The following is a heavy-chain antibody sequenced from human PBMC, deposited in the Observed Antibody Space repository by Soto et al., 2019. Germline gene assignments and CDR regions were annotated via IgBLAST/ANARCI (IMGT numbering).Heavy chain of an antibody. D-gene: IGHD2-8*02. Sequence: PGGSRRLSCAASGFICSSYDMSWVRQAPGKGLEWVSTILVGGSTHYEDSVKGRFTISRDTSKNTVYLQMNSLTAGDTAVYYCAKATATGGGAFEICGQGTMVTVSS. CDR3: AKATATGGGAFEI. CDR1: GFICSSYD. CDR2: ILVGGST. J-gene: IGHJ3*02. V-gene: IGHV3-23*01.